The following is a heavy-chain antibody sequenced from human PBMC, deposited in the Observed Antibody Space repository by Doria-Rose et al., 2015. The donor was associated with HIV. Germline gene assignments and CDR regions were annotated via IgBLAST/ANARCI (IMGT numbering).Heavy chain of an antibody. CDR1: GVSLSSPGMG. V-gene: IGHV2-26*01. CDR3: ARIKSSRWYHKYYFDF. Sequence: SGPVLVKPTETLTLTCTVSGVSLSSPGMGVSWIRQPPGKALEWLATIFSDDERSYKSSLKSRLTIPRGTSKSQVVLTMTDMDPVDTATYYCARIKSSRWYHKYYFDFWGQGTLVIVSA. CDR2: IFSDDER. D-gene: IGHD6-13*01. J-gene: IGHJ4*02.